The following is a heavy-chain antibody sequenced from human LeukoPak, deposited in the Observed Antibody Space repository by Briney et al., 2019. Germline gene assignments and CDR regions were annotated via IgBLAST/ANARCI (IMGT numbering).Heavy chain of an antibody. Sequence: SETLSLTCTVSGGSISSYYWSWIRQPPGKGLEWIGYIYYSGSTNYNPSLKSRVTISVDTSKNQFSLKLSSVTAADTAVYYCVGYDFWSGYYWDYWGQGTLVTVSS. J-gene: IGHJ4*02. CDR1: GGSISSYY. CDR2: IYYSGST. D-gene: IGHD3-3*01. V-gene: IGHV4-59*01. CDR3: VGYDFWSGYYWDY.